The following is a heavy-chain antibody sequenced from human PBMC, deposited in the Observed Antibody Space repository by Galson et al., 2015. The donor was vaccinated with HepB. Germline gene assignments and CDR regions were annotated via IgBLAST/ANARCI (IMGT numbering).Heavy chain of an antibody. CDR3: VKDPGSGPLRNWFDP. D-gene: IGHD3-16*01. CDR2: ISCNGGST. J-gene: IGHJ5*02. V-gene: IGHV3-64D*06. CDR1: GFTFRNYA. Sequence: SLRLSCAASGFTFRNYAMHWVRQAPGKGLECVSAISCNGGSTYYAASVRGRFTISRDNSKNTLYLQMSSLRAEDTAVYYCVKDPGSGPLRNWFDPWGQGTLVTVSS.